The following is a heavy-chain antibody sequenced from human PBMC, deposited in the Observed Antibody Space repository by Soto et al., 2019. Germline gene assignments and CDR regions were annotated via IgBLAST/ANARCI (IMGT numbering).Heavy chain of an antibody. J-gene: IGHJ6*02. CDR1: GGSISSYY. D-gene: IGHD4-17*01. V-gene: IGHV4-59*08. CDR2: IYYSGST. CDR3: ARRRYQYGDYYYYYGMDV. Sequence: SETLSLTCTVSGGSISSYYWSWIRQPPGKGLEWIGYIYYSGSTNYNPSLKSRVTISVDTSKNQFSLKLSSVTAADTAVYYCARRRYQYGDYYYYYGMDVWGQGTTVTVSS.